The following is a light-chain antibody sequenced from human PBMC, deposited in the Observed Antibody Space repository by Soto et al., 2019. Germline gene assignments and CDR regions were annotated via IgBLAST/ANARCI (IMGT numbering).Light chain of an antibody. J-gene: IGKJ3*01. CDR3: QKYNSAPFT. V-gene: IGKV1-27*01. CDR1: QAISNY. CDR2: AAS. Sequence: DIQMTQSPTSLSASVGDRVTITCRASQAISNYLTWYQQKPGQVPNLLIYAASTLHSGVPSRFSGSGSGTDFTLTISSLQPEDVATCYCQKYNSAPFTFGPGTKVDIK.